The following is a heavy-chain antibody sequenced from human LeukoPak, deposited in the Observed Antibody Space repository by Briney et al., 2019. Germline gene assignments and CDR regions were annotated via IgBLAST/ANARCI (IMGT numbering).Heavy chain of an antibody. CDR1: GGSISSYY. V-gene: IGHV4-59*01. Sequence: SETLSLTCTVSGGSISSYYWSWIRQPPGKGLEWIGYIYYSGSTNYNPSLKSRVTISVDTSKNQFSLKLSSVTAADTAVYYCARDSSGYPMWGFDYWGQGTLVTVSS. CDR3: ARDSSGYPMWGFDY. CDR2: IYYSGST. D-gene: IGHD3-22*01. J-gene: IGHJ4*02.